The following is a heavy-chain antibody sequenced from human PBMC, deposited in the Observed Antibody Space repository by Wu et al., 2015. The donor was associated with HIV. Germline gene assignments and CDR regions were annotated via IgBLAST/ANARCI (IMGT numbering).Heavy chain of an antibody. D-gene: IGHD6-19*01. V-gene: IGHV1-2*02. CDR1: GYTFSDYY. Sequence: QVQLVQSGAEAKKPGAAVRVSCKTSGYTFSDYYIHWVRQVPGQGLQWMGWINPDSGSTHYAQKFQGRVTMTRGTSINTAYMDLSGLKSDDTAVYFCARSLVVAGTTYDIFDTWGQGTMLTV. CDR3: ARSLVVAGTTYDIFDT. CDR2: INPDSGST. J-gene: IGHJ3*02.